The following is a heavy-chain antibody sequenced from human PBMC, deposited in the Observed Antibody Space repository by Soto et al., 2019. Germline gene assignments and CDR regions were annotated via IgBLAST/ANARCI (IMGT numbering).Heavy chain of an antibody. CDR3: ARDPVNYYGSWTYGMDV. J-gene: IGHJ6*02. CDR2: IGYDGSNK. CDR1: GLTLSRFA. Sequence: PGGALRLCCAASGLTLSRFAMHWVRQAPGKGLEWVAVIGYDGSNKDYADSVKGRFTISRDNSKNTLYLQMNSLRPEDTAVYYCARDPVNYYGSWTYGMDVWGQGTTVTVSS. V-gene: IGHV3-30-3*01. D-gene: IGHD3-10*01.